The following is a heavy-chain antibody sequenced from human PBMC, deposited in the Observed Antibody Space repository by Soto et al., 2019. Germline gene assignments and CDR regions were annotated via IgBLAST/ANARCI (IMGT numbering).Heavy chain of an antibody. CDR3: AKDMSAEWELLPFDY. J-gene: IGHJ4*02. D-gene: IGHD1-26*01. CDR1: GFSFDEYA. V-gene: IGHV3-9*01. CDR2: IRWNSGRI. Sequence: DVQLVESGGGLVQPGRSLRLSCAASGFSFDEYAMHWVRQAPGKGLEWVSGIRWNSGRIGYADSVKGRFTISRDNAKNSLYLQMNSLRAEDTALYYCAKDMSAEWELLPFDYWGQGTLVTVSS.